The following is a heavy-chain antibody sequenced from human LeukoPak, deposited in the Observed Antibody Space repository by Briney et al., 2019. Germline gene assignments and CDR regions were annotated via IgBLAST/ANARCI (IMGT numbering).Heavy chain of an antibody. J-gene: IGHJ5*02. CDR3: ARSGPVRFLEWLLSGGFDP. CDR1: GGSFSGYY. Sequence: PSETLSLTCAVYGGSFSGYYWSWSRQPPGKGLEWIGVINHSGSTNYNPSLKSRVTISVDTSKNQFSLKLSSVTAADTAVYYCARSGPVRFLEWLLSGGFDPWGQGTLVTVSS. V-gene: IGHV4-34*01. CDR2: INHSGST. D-gene: IGHD3-3*01.